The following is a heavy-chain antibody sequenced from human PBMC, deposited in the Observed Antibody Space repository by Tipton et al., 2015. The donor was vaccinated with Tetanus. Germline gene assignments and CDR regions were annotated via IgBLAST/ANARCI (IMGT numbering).Heavy chain of an antibody. CDR1: GYSFTSYW. D-gene: IGHD7-27*01. Sequence: VQLVQSGAEVKKSGESLKISCKASGYSFTSYWIGWVRQMPGKGLEWMGIIYPGDFEIRYSPPFQGQVTISADKSINTAYLQWSSLKASDTAVFFCARRLGPYTGDQIWHFDLWGRGTLVTVSS. J-gene: IGHJ2*01. CDR3: ARRLGPYTGDQIWHFDL. CDR2: IYPGDFEI. V-gene: IGHV5-51*01.